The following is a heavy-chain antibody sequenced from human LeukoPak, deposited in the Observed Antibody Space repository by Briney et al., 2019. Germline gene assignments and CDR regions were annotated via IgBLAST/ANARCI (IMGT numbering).Heavy chain of an antibody. CDR3: ARDPEYYDSSAYWGRYFDY. V-gene: IGHV3-7*01. Sequence: GGSLRLSCAASGFTFSSYWMSWVRQAPGKGLEWVANIKQDGSEKYYVDSVKGRFTTSRDNAKNSLYLQMNSLRAEDTAVYYCARDPEYYDSSAYWGRYFDYWGQGTLVTVSS. J-gene: IGHJ4*02. CDR1: GFTFSSYW. CDR2: IKQDGSEK. D-gene: IGHD3-22*01.